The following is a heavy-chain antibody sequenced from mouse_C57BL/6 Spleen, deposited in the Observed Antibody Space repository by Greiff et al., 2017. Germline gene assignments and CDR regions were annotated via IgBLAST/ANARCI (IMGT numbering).Heavy chain of an antibody. J-gene: IGHJ4*01. Sequence: VQLKQSGPVLVKPGASVKMSCKASGYTFTDYYMNWVKQSHGKSLEWIGVINPYNGGTSYNQKFKGKATLTVDKSSSTAYMELNSLTSEDSAVYYCARDGSSSDAMDYWGQGTSVTVSS. CDR3: ARDGSSSDAMDY. D-gene: IGHD1-1*01. CDR2: INPYNGGT. V-gene: IGHV1-19*01. CDR1: GYTFTDYY.